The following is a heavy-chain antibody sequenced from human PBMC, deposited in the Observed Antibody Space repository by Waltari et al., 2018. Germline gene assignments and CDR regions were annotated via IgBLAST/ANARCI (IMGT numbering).Heavy chain of an antibody. CDR2: INPNSGGT. D-gene: IGHD3-16*02. Sequence: QVQLVQSGAEVKKPGASVKVSCKASGYTFTGYYMHWVRQAPGQGLEWMGWINPNSGGTNYAQKFQGRVTMTRDTSISTAYMELSRLRSDDTAVYYCARDQYDYVWGSYRFPGYWGQGTLVTVSS. J-gene: IGHJ4*02. V-gene: IGHV1-2*02. CDR1: GYTFTGYY. CDR3: ARDQYDYVWGSYRFPGY.